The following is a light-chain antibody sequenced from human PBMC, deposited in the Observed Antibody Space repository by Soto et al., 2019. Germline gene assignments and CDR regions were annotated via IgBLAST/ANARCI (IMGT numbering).Light chain of an antibody. V-gene: IGKV1-17*03. CDR3: LQHNSYPRT. CDR1: QGISNY. Sequence: DIQMTQTPSAMSASVGDRVTITCRARQGISNYLAWFQQKPGKVPKRLIYAASSLQSGVPSRLSGSGSGTEFTLTISSLQPEDLATYYCLQHNSYPRTSGKGPKVEI. J-gene: IGKJ1*01. CDR2: AAS.